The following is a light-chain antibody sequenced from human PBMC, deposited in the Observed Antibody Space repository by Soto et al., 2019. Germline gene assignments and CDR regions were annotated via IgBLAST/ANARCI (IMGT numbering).Light chain of an antibody. V-gene: IGLV2-14*01. Sequence: QSALTQPASVSGSPGQSITISCTGTSSDIGDYTHVSWYQQHPGKAPKLIIYEVSDRPSGVSNRFSGSKSGNTASLTISGLHTEDEADYYCCSYTSISTSAVFGGGTKVTVL. CDR1: SSDIGDYTH. J-gene: IGLJ2*01. CDR3: CSYTSISTSAV. CDR2: EVS.